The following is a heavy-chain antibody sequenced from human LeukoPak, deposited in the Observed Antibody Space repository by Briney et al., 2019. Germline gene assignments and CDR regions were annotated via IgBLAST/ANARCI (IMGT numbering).Heavy chain of an antibody. Sequence: GASVKVSCKASGGTFSSYAISWVRQAPGQGLEWMGRIIPILGIANYAQKFQGRVTITADKSTSTAYMELSSLRSEDTAVYYCAREGPHDSSAQSAPFDYWGQGTLVTVSS. CDR1: GGTFSSYA. J-gene: IGHJ4*02. CDR3: AREGPHDSSAQSAPFDY. D-gene: IGHD3-22*01. CDR2: IIPILGIA. V-gene: IGHV1-69*04.